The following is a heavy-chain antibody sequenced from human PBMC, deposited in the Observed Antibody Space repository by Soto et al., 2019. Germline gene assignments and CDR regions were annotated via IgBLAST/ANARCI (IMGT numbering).Heavy chain of an antibody. J-gene: IGHJ4*02. CDR3: AREIYDDYDSSGFDH. CDR2: IWSDGSNK. D-gene: IGHD3-22*01. CDR1: GFTFSHYA. V-gene: IGHV3-33*01. Sequence: GGSLRLSCAASGFTFSHYAMYWVRQAPGKGLEWVALIWSDGSNKYYAASVKGRFTISRDNSKNTVYLQMNSLRVEDTAVYYCAREIYDDYDSSGFDHWGQGTLVTVSS.